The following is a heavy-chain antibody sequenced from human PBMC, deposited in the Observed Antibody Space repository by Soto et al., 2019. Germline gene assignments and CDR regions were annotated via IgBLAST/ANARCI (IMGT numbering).Heavy chain of an antibody. D-gene: IGHD5-12*01. CDR2: IWYDGSNE. CDR3: AKDSGYEFDYVDY. J-gene: IGHJ4*02. V-gene: IGHV3-33*06. CDR1: GFTFSSYG. Sequence: QVQLVESGGGVVQPGRSLRLSCAASGFTFSSYGMHWVRQAPGKGLEWVAVIWYDGSNEYYAGSVKGRFPISRDNSKNTLYQQMNRLRAKDTAVKYWAKDSGYEFDYVDYWGQGTLVTVSS.